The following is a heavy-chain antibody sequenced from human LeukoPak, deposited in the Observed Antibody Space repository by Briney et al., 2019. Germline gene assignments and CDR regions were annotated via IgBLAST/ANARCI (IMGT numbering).Heavy chain of an antibody. V-gene: IGHV4-39*01. J-gene: IGHJ6*03. CDR2: IYYSGST. CDR3: ARGYYYMAV. CDR1: GGSISSSSYY. Sequence: PSETLSLTCTVSGGSISSSSYYWGWIRQPPGKGLEWIGSIYYSGSTYYNPSLKSRVTISVDTSKNQFSLKVSSVTAADMAVYYCARGYYYMAVWGKGTTVTVSS.